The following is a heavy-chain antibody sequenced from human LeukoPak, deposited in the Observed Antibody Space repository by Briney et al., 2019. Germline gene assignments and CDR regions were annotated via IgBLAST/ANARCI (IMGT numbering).Heavy chain of an antibody. D-gene: IGHD4-17*01. CDR3: ARAFYGDYWYFDL. Sequence: AGGSLRLSCAASGFTFSDYYMSWIRQAPGKGLEWVSYISSSGSTIYYADSVKGRFTISRDNARNSLYLQMNSLRAEDTALYYCARAFYGDYWYFDLWGRGTLLTVSS. CDR2: ISSSGSTI. CDR1: GFTFSDYY. J-gene: IGHJ2*01. V-gene: IGHV3-11*01.